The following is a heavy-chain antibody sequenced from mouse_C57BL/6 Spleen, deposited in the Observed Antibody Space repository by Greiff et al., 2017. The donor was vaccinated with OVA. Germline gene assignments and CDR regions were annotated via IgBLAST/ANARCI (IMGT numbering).Heavy chain of an antibody. CDR3: TRVDGYYVGYAMDY. D-gene: IGHD2-3*01. Sequence: VQLMESGEGLVKPGGSLKLSCAASGFTFSSYAMSWVRQTPEKRLEWVAYISSGGDYIYYADTVKGRFTISRDNARNTLYLQMSSLKSEDTAMYYCTRVDGYYVGYAMDYWGQGTSVTVSS. V-gene: IGHV5-9-1*02. CDR1: GFTFSSYA. J-gene: IGHJ4*01. CDR2: ISSGGDYI.